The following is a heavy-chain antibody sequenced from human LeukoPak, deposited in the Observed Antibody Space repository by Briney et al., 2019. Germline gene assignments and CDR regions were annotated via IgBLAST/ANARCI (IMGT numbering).Heavy chain of an antibody. Sequence: SETLSLTCTVSGYSISSGYYWGWIRQPPGKGLEWIGSIYHSGSTYYNPSLKSRVTISVDTSKNQFSLKLSSVTAADTAVYYCATSPGAGEPLGYWGQGTLVTVSS. CDR3: ATSPGAGEPLGY. D-gene: IGHD1-26*01. V-gene: IGHV4-38-2*02. J-gene: IGHJ4*02. CDR2: IYHSGST. CDR1: GYSISSGYY.